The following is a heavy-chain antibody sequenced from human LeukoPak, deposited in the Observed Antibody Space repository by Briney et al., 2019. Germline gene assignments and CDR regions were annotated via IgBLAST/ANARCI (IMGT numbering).Heavy chain of an antibody. CDR2: MNPNSGNT. D-gene: IGHD3-16*01. CDR3: AREGLGELTLDY. Sequence: GASVKVSCKASGYTFTSYDINWVRQATGQGLEWMGWMNPNSGNTGYAQKFQGRVTITRNTSISTAYMELSSLRSEDTAVYYCAREGLGELTLDYWGQGTLVTVSS. V-gene: IGHV1-8*03. CDR1: GYTFTSYD. J-gene: IGHJ4*02.